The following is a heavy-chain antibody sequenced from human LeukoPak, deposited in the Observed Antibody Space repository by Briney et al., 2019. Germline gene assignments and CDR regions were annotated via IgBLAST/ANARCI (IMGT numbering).Heavy chain of an antibody. CDR1: GGTFSSYA. D-gene: IGHD6-13*01. V-gene: IGHV1-69*05. J-gene: IGHJ5*02. CDR2: ITPIFGTA. Sequence: GASVKVSCKASGGTFSSYAISWVRQAPGQGLEWMGGITPIFGTANYAQKFQGRVTITTDESTSTAYMELSSLRSEDTAVYYCAVYWGAAARWFDPWGQGTLVTVSS. CDR3: AVYWGAAARWFDP.